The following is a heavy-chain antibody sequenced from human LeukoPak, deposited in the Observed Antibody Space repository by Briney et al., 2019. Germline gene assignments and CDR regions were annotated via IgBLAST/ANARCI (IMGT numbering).Heavy chain of an antibody. CDR1: GFTFNNYW. CDR2: INSDGSST. J-gene: IGHJ4*02. CDR3: ARGSSRGWWGFDY. Sequence: GGSLRLSCAASGFTFNNYWMHWVRQAPGKGLVWVSRINSDGSSTTYADSVKGRFTISRDNAKNTLYLQMNSLRAEDTAMYFCARGSSRGWWGFDYWGQGTLVTVSS. D-gene: IGHD6-19*01. V-gene: IGHV3-74*01.